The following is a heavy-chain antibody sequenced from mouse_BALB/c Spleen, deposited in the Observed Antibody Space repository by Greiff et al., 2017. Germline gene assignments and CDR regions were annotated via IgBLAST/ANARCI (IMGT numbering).Heavy chain of an antibody. J-gene: IGHJ4*01. CDR2: IRNKANGYTT. CDR3: ARAPSYDYDEGYAMDY. Sequence: EVHLVESGGGLVQPGGSLRLSCATSGFTFTDYYMSWVRQPPGKALEWLGFIRNKANGYTTEYSASVKGRFTISRDNSQSILYLQMNTLRAEDSATNYCARAPSYDYDEGYAMDYWGQGTSVTVSS. CDR1: GFTFTDYY. D-gene: IGHD2-4*01. V-gene: IGHV7-3*02.